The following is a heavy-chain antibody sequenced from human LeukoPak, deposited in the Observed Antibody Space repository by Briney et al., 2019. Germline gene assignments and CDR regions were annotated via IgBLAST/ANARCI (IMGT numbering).Heavy chain of an antibody. V-gene: IGHV4-59*12. D-gene: IGHD3-22*01. CDR3: AREHNDSSGYYYYFDY. CDR2: IYYSGST. J-gene: IGHJ4*02. Sequence: SETLSLTCTVSGGSISSYYWSWIRQPPGKGLEWTGYIYYSGSTNYNPSLKSRVTISVDTSKNQFSLKLSSVTAADTAVYYCAREHNDSSGYYYYFDYWGQGTLVTVSS. CDR1: GGSISSYY.